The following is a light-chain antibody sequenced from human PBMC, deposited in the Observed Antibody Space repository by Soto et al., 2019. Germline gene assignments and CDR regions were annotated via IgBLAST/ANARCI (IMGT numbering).Light chain of an antibody. CDR1: SSNIGGNT. CDR2: SNN. V-gene: IGLV1-44*01. CDR3: ATWDASLDGPV. Sequence: QSVLTQPPSASGTPGQWVTISCSGSSSNIGGNTVNWYQQLPGAAPKLLIYSNNQRPSGVPDRFSGSKSGTSAYLAISGLQSEDEADYYCATWDASLDGPVFGGGTQLTVL. J-gene: IGLJ2*01.